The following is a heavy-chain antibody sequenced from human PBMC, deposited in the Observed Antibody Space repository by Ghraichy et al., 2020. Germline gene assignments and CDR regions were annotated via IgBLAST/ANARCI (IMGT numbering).Heavy chain of an antibody. V-gene: IGHV3-21*01. CDR1: GFTFSSYA. CDR2: IGGSGGYI. Sequence: GESLRLSCAASGFTFSSYAMNWVRQAPGKGLEWVSSIGGSGGYIFYTDSVKGRFTISRDNAKNALYLQMNSLRAEDTAVYFCARERAAPPFYYYGLDVWGQGTTVTVSS. CDR3: ARERAAPPFYYYGLDV. J-gene: IGHJ6*02. D-gene: IGHD6-6*01.